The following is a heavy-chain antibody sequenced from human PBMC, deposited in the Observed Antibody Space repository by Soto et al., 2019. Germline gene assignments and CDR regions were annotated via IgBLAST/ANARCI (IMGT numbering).Heavy chain of an antibody. CDR2: MYPSGSS. CDR3: AREGFDHRTDY. CDR1: GGSISSPNW. V-gene: IGHV4-4*02. J-gene: IGHJ4*02. Sequence: QVQLQESGPGLVKPSETLSLTCAVSGGSISSPNWWSWYRQPPGKGLEWIGEMYPSGSSNRNPPLNSRVTISLDTSKNHFSLKLSSLTAADTAMYYCAREGFDHRTDYWGQGIPVTVSS.